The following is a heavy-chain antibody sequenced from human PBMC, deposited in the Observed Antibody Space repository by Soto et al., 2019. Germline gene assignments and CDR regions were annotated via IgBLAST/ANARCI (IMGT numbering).Heavy chain of an antibody. CDR3: ARGGGSAAAGTSYYFDY. D-gene: IGHD6-13*01. J-gene: IGHJ4*02. Sequence: SETLSLTCAVYGGSFSGYYWSWIRQPPGKGLEWIGEINHSGSTNYNPSLQSRVTISVDTSKNQFSRKLSSVTAADTAVYYCARGGGSAAAGTSYYFDYWGQGTLVTVSS. V-gene: IGHV4-34*01. CDR2: INHSGST. CDR1: GGSFSGYY.